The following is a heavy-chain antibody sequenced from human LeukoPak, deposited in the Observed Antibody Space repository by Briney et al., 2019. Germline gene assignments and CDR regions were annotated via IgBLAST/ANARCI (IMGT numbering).Heavy chain of an antibody. Sequence: SVTVSFMSSVYTFTCYGFGWVRQAPGQRLQRKGWIRAYNGNTNYAQKLQGRVTMTTDTSTSTAYVELRSLRSDDTAVYYCARAVFSYYGSGDNDYWGQGTLVTVSS. D-gene: IGHD3-10*01. CDR2: IRAYNGNT. CDR3: ARAVFSYYGSGDNDY. CDR1: VYTFTCYG. J-gene: IGHJ4*02. V-gene: IGHV1-18*01.